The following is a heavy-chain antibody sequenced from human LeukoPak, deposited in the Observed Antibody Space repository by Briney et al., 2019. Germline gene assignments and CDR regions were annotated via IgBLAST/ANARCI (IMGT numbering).Heavy chain of an antibody. J-gene: IGHJ4*02. CDR2: INPSGGST. V-gene: IGHV1-46*01. D-gene: IGHD5-12*01. CDR1: GGTFSSYA. Sequence: ASVKVSCKASGGTFSSYAISWVRQAPGQGLEWMGIINPSGGSTSYAQKFQGRVTMTRDTSTSTVYMELSSLRSEDTAVYYCARGADEMATIGFYFDYWGQGTLVTVSS. CDR3: ARGADEMATIGFYFDY.